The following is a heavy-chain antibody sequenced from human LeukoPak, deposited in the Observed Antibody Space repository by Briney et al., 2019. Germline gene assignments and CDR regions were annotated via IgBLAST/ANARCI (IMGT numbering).Heavy chain of an antibody. CDR1: EFFDNGND. CDR3: ARDYGDY. D-gene: IGHD3-16*01. Sequence: GGSLRLPCALSEFFDNGNDMMWLCQPPGKGLEWVSLIYRDGSTFYADSVRGRFTISRDNSKNTLYLQMSRLRAEHTAVYYCARDYGDYWGQGTLVTVSS. J-gene: IGHJ4*02. V-gene: IGHV3-53*01. CDR2: IYRDGST.